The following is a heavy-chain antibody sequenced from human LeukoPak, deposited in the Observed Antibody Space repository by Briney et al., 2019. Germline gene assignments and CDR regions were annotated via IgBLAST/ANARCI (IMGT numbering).Heavy chain of an antibody. CDR1: GFTFRNFG. V-gene: IGHV3-33*01. D-gene: IGHD5-18*01. CDR2: IYYDGSDK. Sequence: GGSLRLSCVVSGFTFRNFGMHWVRQAPGKGLEWVAVIYYDGSDKYYVDSVKGRFAVSRDNSKNTLYLQMNSLRVEDTAVYHCARDRSQHYLDYWGQGALVTVSS. J-gene: IGHJ4*02. CDR3: ARDRSQHYLDY.